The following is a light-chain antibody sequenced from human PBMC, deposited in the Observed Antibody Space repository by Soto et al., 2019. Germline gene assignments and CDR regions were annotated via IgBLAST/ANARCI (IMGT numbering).Light chain of an antibody. CDR3: QQSYSTPPWT. Sequence: EIVMTQSPGTLSLSPGERSTLSCSASQSVSSDLAWYQQKPGQAPRLIIYGAFTRATGIPARFSGSGSGTEFTLTISSLQPEDFATYFCQQSYSTPPWTFGQGTKVDIK. V-gene: IGKV3-15*01. CDR1: QSVSSD. J-gene: IGKJ1*01. CDR2: GAF.